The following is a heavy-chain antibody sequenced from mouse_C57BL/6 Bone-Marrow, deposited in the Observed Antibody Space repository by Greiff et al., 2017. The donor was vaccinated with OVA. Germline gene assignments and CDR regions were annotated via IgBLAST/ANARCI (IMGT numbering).Heavy chain of an antibody. V-gene: IGHV14-3*01. CDR1: GFNIKNTY. Sequence: EVQRVESVAELVRPGASVKLSCTASGFNIKNTYMHWVKQRPEQGLEWIGRIDPANGNTKYAPKFQGKATITADTSSNTAYLQLSSLTSEDTAIYYCAHESFYYDFSFDYWGQGTTLTVSS. J-gene: IGHJ2*01. CDR2: IDPANGNT. D-gene: IGHD2-4*01. CDR3: AHESFYYDFSFDY.